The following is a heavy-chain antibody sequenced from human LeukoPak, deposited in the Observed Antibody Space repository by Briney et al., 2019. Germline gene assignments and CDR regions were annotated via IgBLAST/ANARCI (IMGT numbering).Heavy chain of an antibody. J-gene: IGHJ3*02. Sequence: SETLSLTCIVSGDSVSNGNYYWSWLRQPPGKALEWIGYIYYTGSTYYNPSLEGRVTISVDTSRNHFSVKLNSVTAADTAVYYCAREGPRRYYYDSSGYYYGAFDIWGQGTMVTVSS. V-gene: IGHV4-61*03. CDR2: IYYTGST. D-gene: IGHD3-22*01. CDR3: AREGPRRYYYDSSGYYYGAFDI. CDR1: GDSVSNGNYY.